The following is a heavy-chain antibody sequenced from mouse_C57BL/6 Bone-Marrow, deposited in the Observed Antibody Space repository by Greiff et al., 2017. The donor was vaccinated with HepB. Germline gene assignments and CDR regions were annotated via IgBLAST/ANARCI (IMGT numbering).Heavy chain of an antibody. V-gene: IGHV1-5*01. Sequence: EVQLQQSGTVLARPGASVKMSCKTSGYTFTSYWMHWVKQRPGQGLEWIGAIYPGNSDTSYNQKFKGKAKLTAVTSASTAYMELSSLTNEDSAVYYCTPRGPYYDSCWYFDVWGTGTTVTVSS. D-gene: IGHD1-1*01. CDR3: TPRGPYYDSCWYFDV. J-gene: IGHJ1*03. CDR1: GYTFTSYW. CDR2: IYPGNSDT.